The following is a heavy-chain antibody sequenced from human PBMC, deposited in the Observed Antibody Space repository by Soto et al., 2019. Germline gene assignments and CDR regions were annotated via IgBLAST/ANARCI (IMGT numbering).Heavy chain of an antibody. CDR2: ISYDGSNK. J-gene: IGHJ4*02. V-gene: IGHV3-30-3*01. CDR1: GFTFSSYA. CDR3: ARDLDSSSSPSY. D-gene: IGHD6-6*01. Sequence: QVQLVESGGGVVQPGRSLRLSCAASGFTFSSYAMHWVRQAPGKGLEWVAVISYDGSNKYYADSVKGRFTISRDNSKNTLYLHMNSLRAEDTAVYYCARDLDSSSSPSYWGQGTLVTVSS.